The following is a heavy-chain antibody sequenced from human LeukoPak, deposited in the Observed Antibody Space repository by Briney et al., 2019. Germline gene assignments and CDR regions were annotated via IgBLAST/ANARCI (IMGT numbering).Heavy chain of an antibody. CDR1: GGSISSGGYS. CDR2: IYYTGNT. D-gene: IGHD6-13*01. V-gene: IGHV4-30-4*07. CDR3: ARVLAAAGNNWFDP. Sequence: SETLSLTCAVSGGSISSGGYSWSWIRQPPGKGMEFIAYIYYTGNTYFNPSLKSRVTISVDTSKNQFPLKLSSVTAADTAVYYCARVLAAAGNNWFDPWGQGTLVTVSS. J-gene: IGHJ5*02.